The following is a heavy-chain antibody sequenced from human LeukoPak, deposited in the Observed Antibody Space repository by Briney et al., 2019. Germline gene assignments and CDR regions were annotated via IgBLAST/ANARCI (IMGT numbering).Heavy chain of an antibody. CDR1: GYTFTSYG. Sequence: ASVKVSCKASGYTFTSYGISWVRQAPGQGLEWMGWISAYNGNTNYAQKLQGRVTMTTDTSTSTAYMELRSLRSDDTAVYYCARLGGYYYGSGSYYTSYYFDYWGQGTLVTVSS. J-gene: IGHJ4*02. D-gene: IGHD3-10*01. V-gene: IGHV1-18*01. CDR3: ARLGGYYYGSGSYYTSYYFDY. CDR2: ISAYNGNT.